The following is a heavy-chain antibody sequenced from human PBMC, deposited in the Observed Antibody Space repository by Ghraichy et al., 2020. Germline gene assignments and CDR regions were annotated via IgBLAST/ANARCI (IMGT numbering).Heavy chain of an antibody. CDR1: GFTFSSYG. CDR2: ISYDGSNK. CDR3: ARECRYSSSSGPYYYYGMDV. J-gene: IGHJ6*02. D-gene: IGHD6-6*01. Sequence: GGSLRLSCAASGFTFSSYGMHWVRQAPGKGLEWVAVISYDGSNKYYADSVKGRFTISRDNSKNTLYLQMNSLRAEDTAVYYCARECRYSSSSGPYYYYGMDVWGQGTTVTVSS. V-gene: IGHV3-30*03.